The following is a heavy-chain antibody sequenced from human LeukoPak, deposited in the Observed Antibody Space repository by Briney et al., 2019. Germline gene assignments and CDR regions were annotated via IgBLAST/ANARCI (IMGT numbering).Heavy chain of an antibody. CDR2: ITSDGNNK. CDR1: GLTFSSHG. V-gene: IGHV3-30*18. CDR3: AKDKIFRYLDY. Sequence: GGSLRLSCAASGLTFSSHGMHWVRQAPGKGLEWVAMITSDGNNKYYADSVKDRFTISRDDSKNTLYLQMNSLRDEDTAVYYCAKDKIFRYLDYWGQGALVTVTS. D-gene: IGHD2/OR15-2a*01. J-gene: IGHJ4*02.